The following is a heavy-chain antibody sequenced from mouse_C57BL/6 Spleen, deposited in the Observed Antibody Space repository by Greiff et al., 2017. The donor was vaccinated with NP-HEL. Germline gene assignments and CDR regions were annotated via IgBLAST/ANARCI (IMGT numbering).Heavy chain of an antibody. V-gene: IGHV14-3*01. CDR1: GFNIKNTY. J-gene: IGHJ4*01. D-gene: IGHD1-1*01. CDR2: IDPANGNT. CDR3: ARDSYGSSWDYARDY. Sequence: EVQLQQSVAELVRPGASVKLSCTASGFNIKNTYMHWVKQRPEQGLEWIGRIDPANGNTIYAPTFQGKATITADTSSNTAYLQLSSLTSEDTAIYYCARDSYGSSWDYARDYWGQGTSVTVST.